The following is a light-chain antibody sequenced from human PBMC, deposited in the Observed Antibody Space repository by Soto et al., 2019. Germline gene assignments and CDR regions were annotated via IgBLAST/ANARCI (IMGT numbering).Light chain of an antibody. J-gene: IGKJ2*01. CDR1: QSVTSDF. CDR2: GAS. Sequence: EIVLTQSPGTLSLSPGERATLSCRASQSVTSDFLAWYQQKPGQAPRLLIYGASSRAAGVPDRFTGSVSGTHFTLTITRLEPEDFAGYYCQVYGRSPLMYTFGQGTKLGVK. CDR3: QVYGRSPLMYT. V-gene: IGKV3-20*01.